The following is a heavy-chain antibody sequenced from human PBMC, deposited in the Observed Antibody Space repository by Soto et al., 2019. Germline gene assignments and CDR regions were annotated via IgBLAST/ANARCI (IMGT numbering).Heavy chain of an antibody. D-gene: IGHD2-8*01. V-gene: IGHV3-23*01. Sequence: EAQLLASGGGLVQPGGSLRLSCAASGFIFREYAMSWVRQAPGKGLEWVSVVGGRGGGIYYADSVRGRFIVSRDDSSDTLYLQMDRLRVEDTAIYYCAKDSFSRNGIHDPFDIWGQGTMVTVSS. CDR2: VGGRGGGI. CDR3: AKDSFSRNGIHDPFDI. J-gene: IGHJ3*02. CDR1: GFIFREYA.